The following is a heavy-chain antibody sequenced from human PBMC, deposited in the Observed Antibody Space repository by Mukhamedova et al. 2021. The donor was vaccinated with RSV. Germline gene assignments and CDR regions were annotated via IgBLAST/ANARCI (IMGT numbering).Heavy chain of an antibody. CDR3: ARDNQRAFWSAPYGMDV. Sequence: GLEWVSVIYSGGSTYYADSVKGRFTISRDNSKNTLYLQMNSLRAEDTAVYYCARDNQRAFWSAPYGMDVWGQGTTVTVSS. D-gene: IGHD3-3*01. V-gene: IGHV3-53*01. J-gene: IGHJ6*02. CDR2: IYSGGST.